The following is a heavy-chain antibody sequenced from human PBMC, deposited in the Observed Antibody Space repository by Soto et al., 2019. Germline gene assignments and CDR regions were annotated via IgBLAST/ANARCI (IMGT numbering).Heavy chain of an antibody. V-gene: IGHV4-39*01. CDR1: GGSISSSSYY. D-gene: IGHD3-10*01. J-gene: IGHJ6*02. Sequence: SETLSLTCTVSGGSISSSSYYWGWIRQPPGKGLEWIGSIYYSGSTYYNPSLKSRVTISVDTSKNQFSLKLGSVTAADTAVYYCARQLSIIWFGELSSGMDVWGQGTTVTVSS. CDR2: IYYSGST. CDR3: ARQLSIIWFGELSSGMDV.